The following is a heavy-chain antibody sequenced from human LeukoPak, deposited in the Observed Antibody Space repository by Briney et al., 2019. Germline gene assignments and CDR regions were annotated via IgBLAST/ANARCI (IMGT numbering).Heavy chain of an antibody. CDR1: GDSVSGNIVA. J-gene: IGHJ4*02. Sequence: SETLSLTCAISGDSVSGNIVAWNWIRQSPSRGLEWLGRTNYRSKWYNDYAVSVRGRITINPDTSKNRFSLQLDSVTPEDTAVYYCARGSGGSFDYWGQGALVTVSS. V-gene: IGHV6-1*01. CDR2: TNYRSKWYN. CDR3: ARGSGGSFDY. D-gene: IGHD6-19*01.